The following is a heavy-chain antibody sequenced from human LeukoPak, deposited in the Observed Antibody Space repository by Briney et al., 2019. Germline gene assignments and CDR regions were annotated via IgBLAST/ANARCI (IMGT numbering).Heavy chain of an antibody. J-gene: IGHJ4*02. V-gene: IGHV4-38-2*01. CDR1: GYSISSGYY. CDR2: IYHSGST. Sequence: PSETLSLTCAVSGYSISSGYYWGWIRQPPGKGLEWIGSIYHSGSTYYNPSLKRRVTISVDTSKNQFSLKLSSVTAADTAVYYCARGITIFGVVIIYFDYWGQGTLVTVSS. CDR3: ARGITIFGVVIIYFDY. D-gene: IGHD3-3*01.